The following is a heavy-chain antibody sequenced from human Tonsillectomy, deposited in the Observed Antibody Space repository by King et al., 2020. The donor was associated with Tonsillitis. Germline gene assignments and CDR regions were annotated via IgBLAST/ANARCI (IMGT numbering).Heavy chain of an antibody. J-gene: IGHJ4*02. Sequence: QLVQSGAEVKKPGSSVKVSCKASGGTFSSYAISWVRQAPGQGLEWMGGIIPIFGTANYAQKFQGRVTITADESMSTAYMELSSLRSEDTAVYYWGRGSPGVVPAAKSFDYWGQGTLVTVSS. V-gene: IGHV1-69*01. CDR1: GGTFSSYA. CDR2: IIPIFGTA. CDR3: GRGSPGVVPAAKSFDY. D-gene: IGHD2-2*01.